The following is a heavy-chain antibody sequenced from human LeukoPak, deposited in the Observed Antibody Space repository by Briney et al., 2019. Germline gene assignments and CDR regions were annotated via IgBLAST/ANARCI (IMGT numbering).Heavy chain of an antibody. V-gene: IGHV3-48*02. Sequence: GGSLRLSCAVSGFSVSNNHMSWVRQAPGKGLEWVSYISSGTGNKYYADSVKGRFTISRDNAKNSLYLQMNSLRDEDTAVYHCARFSGTITALDIWGQGTLVTVSS. D-gene: IGHD3-10*01. J-gene: IGHJ3*02. CDR2: ISSGTGNK. CDR1: GFSVSNNH. CDR3: ARFSGTITALDI.